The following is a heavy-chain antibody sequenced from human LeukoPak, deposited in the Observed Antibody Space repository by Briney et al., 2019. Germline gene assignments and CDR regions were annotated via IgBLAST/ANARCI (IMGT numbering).Heavy chain of an antibody. J-gene: IGHJ4*02. V-gene: IGHV4-39*07. CDR1: GGSISSSSYY. D-gene: IGHD4-17*01. CDR2: IYTSGST. Sequence: PSETLSLTCTVSGGSISSSSYYWGWIRQPPGKGLEWIGRIYTSGSTNYNPSLKSRVTMSVDTSKNQFSLKLSSVTAADTAVYYCARDYGDYPNYFDYWGQGTLVTVSS. CDR3: ARDYGDYPNYFDY.